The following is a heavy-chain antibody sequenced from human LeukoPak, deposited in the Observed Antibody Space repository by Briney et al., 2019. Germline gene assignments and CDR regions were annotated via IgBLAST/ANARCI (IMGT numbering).Heavy chain of an antibody. CDR1: GGSFSGYY. D-gene: IGHD3-10*01. CDR2: INHSGST. CDR3: AKDWSYQGYYYYMEV. V-gene: IGHV4-34*01. Sequence: SETLSLTCAVYGGSFSGYYWSWIRQPPGKGLEWIGEINHSGSTNYNPSLKSRVTISVDTSKNQFSLKLSSVTAADTAVYYCAKDWSYQGYYYYMEVWGKGTTVTIS. J-gene: IGHJ6*03.